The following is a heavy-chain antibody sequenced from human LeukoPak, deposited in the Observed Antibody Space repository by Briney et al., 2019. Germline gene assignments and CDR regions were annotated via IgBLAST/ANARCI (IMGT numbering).Heavy chain of an antibody. CDR1: GFTFSSYW. CDR2: INSDGSTT. CDR3: ARGNYYGMDV. V-gene: IGHV3-74*01. J-gene: IGHJ6*02. Sequence: PGGSLRLSCAASGFTFSSYWMHWVRQAPGKGLVWVSRINSDGSTTNYADYVKGRFTISRDNAKYTLYLQMSSLRAEDTAIYYCARGNYYGMDVWGQGTTVTVSS.